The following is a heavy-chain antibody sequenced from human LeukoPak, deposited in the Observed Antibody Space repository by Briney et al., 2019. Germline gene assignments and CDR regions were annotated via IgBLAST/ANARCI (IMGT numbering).Heavy chain of an antibody. Sequence: SQTLSLTCTVSGGSINSGNYYWNWIRQPAGKGLEWIGRIYTSGSTDYNPSPKSRVTISLDTSKNQFSLKLSSVTAADTAVYYCARGQGYYDVLTGYYYWGQGTQVTVSS. V-gene: IGHV4-61*02. D-gene: IGHD3-9*01. J-gene: IGHJ4*02. CDR3: ARGQGYYDVLTGYYY. CDR1: GGSINSGNYY. CDR2: IYTSGST.